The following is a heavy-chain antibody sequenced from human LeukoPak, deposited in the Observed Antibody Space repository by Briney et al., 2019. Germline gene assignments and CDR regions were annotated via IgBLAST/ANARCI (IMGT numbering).Heavy chain of an antibody. CDR3: AKEPFGGVIVRQYYFDY. V-gene: IGHV3-23*01. CDR2: ISGSGGST. J-gene: IGHJ4*02. D-gene: IGHD3-16*02. CDR1: GFTFISNG. Sequence: PGRSLRLACAAAGFTFISNGMSSVRQAPGKWLEWVSAISGSGGSTYYADGVKGRFTISRDNSKNTLYLQMNSLRAEDTAVYYCAKEPFGGVIVRQYYFDYWGQGTLVSVSS.